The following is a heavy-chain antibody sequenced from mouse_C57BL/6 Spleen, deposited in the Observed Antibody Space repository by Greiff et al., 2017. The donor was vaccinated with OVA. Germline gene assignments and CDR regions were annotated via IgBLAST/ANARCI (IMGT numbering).Heavy chain of an antibody. D-gene: IGHD4-1*01. Sequence: VQLQQPGAELVRPGSSVKLSCKASGYTFPSYWMHWVKQRPIQGLEWIGNIDPSDSETHYNQKFKEKATLTVDKSSSTAYMQLSSLTSEDSAVYYCARSGNWADWYFDVWGTGTTVTVSS. CDR2: IDPSDSET. CDR3: ARSGNWADWYFDV. CDR1: GYTFPSYW. V-gene: IGHV1-52*01. J-gene: IGHJ1*03.